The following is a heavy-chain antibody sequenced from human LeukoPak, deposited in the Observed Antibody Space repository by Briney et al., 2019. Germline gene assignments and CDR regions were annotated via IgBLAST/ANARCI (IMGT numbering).Heavy chain of an antibody. CDR1: GFTFSNAW. D-gene: IGHD6-19*01. CDR2: INHSGST. CDR3: ARGAYSSGWYGANFDY. V-gene: IGHV4-34*01. Sequence: GSLRLSCAASGFTFSNAWMSWVRQPPGKGLEWIGEINHSGSTSYNPSLKSRVTISVDTSKNQFSLKLSSVTAADTAVYYCARGAYSSGWYGANFDYWGQGTLVTVSS. J-gene: IGHJ4*02.